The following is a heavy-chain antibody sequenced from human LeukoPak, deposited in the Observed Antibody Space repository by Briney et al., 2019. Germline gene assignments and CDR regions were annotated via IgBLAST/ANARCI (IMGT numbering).Heavy chain of an antibody. V-gene: IGHV3-23*01. CDR1: GFTFSSYD. J-gene: IGHJ4*02. CDR3: AKFYGSGSLDY. D-gene: IGHD3-10*01. CDR2: ISASGGST. Sequence: GGSLRLSCAASGFTFSSYDMTWVRQAPGKGLEWVSAISASGGSTYYADSVKGRFTISRDNSKNTLYLQMNSLRAEDTAVYYCAKFYGSGSLDYWGQGTLVTVSS.